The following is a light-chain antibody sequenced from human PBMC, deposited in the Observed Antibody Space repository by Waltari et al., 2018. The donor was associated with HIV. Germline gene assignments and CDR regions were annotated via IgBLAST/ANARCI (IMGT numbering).Light chain of an antibody. CDR2: ATS. V-gene: IGKV1-9*01. CDR1: QGISTY. J-gene: IGKJ1*01. Sequence: DIQLTQSPSFLSASVGERVTITCRASQGISTYLVSYQQQPGKATKLLIYATSALQSGVPSRFSAAGSGTEVTLTISSLQSEDFATDYCQQLNNYRAFGQGTKVDLK. CDR3: QQLNNYRA.